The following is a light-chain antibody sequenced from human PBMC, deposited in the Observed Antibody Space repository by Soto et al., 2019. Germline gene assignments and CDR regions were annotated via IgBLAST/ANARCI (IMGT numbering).Light chain of an antibody. Sequence: QSDLTQPRSVSGSPGQSVTISCTGTNSDIGNYNYVSWYQQHPGKAPKVMIYDVTKRPSGVPDRFSGSTSGNTASLTISGLQAEDEADYYCCSYPGSHTWVFGGGTKLTVL. CDR1: NSDIGNYNY. V-gene: IGLV2-11*01. J-gene: IGLJ3*02. CDR2: DVT. CDR3: CSYPGSHTWV.